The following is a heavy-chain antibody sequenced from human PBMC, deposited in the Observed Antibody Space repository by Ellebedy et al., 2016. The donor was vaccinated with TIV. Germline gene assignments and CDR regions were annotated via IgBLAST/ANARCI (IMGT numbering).Heavy chain of an antibody. CDR2: IGGGGSLT. CDR1: GFTFSSHG. CDR3: AKGAGGLKVTAKCYFDF. V-gene: IGHV3-23*01. Sequence: PGGSLRLSCAASGFTFSSHGMSWVRQAPGKGLEWVSSIGGGGSLTYYADSVKGRFTISRDKSKNTLHLQMNSLRAEDTATYYCAKGAGGLKVTAKCYFDFWGQGTLVTVSS. D-gene: IGHD2-21*02. J-gene: IGHJ4*02.